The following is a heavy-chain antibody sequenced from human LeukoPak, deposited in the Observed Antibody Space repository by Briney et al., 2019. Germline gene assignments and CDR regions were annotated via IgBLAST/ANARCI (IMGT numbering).Heavy chain of an antibody. J-gene: IGHJ4*02. D-gene: IGHD5-18*01. CDR1: GYTFTSYY. V-gene: IGHV1-46*03. CDR2: INPSGGST. Sequence: ASVTVSCKASGYTFTSYYMHWVRQAPGQGLEWMGIINPSGGSTSYAQKCQGRVTMTRDTSTSTVYMELSSLRSEDTAVYYCARDLGGYSYGPYFDYWGQGTLVTVSS. CDR3: ARDLGGYSYGPYFDY.